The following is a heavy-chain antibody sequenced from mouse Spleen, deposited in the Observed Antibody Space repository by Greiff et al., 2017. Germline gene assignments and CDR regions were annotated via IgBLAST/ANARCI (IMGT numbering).Heavy chain of an antibody. J-gene: IGHJ3*01. CDR3: ARDRGYGPFAY. D-gene: IGHD2-10*02. CDR2: ISDGGSYT. CDR1: GFTFSDYY. V-gene: IGHV5-4*02. Sequence: DVQLVESGGGLVKPGGSLKLSCAASGFTFSDYYMYWVRQTPEKRLEWVATISDGGSYTYYPDSVKGRFTISRDNAKNNLYLQMSSLKSEDTAMYYCARDRGYGPFAYWGQGTLVTVSA.